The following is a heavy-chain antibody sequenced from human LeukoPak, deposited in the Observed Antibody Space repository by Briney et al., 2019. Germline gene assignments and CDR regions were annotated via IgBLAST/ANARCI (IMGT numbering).Heavy chain of an antibody. V-gene: IGHV3-7*01. CDR3: ARGHPHGWELYLDY. CDR1: GFAFQSYW. D-gene: IGHD1-26*01. Sequence: GGSLRLSCAASGFAFQSYWMSWVRQAPGKGLEWVANIKVDGSEEYYMDSVKGRFTISRDNSKNTLYLQMNSLRVEDTAVYYCARGHPHGWELYLDYWGQGTLVTVSS. J-gene: IGHJ4*02. CDR2: IKVDGSEE.